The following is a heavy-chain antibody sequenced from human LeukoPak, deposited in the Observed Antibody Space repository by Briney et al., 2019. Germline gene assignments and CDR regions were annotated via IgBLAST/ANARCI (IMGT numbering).Heavy chain of an antibody. V-gene: IGHV3-64D*06. Sequence: GGSLRLSCSASGFTFSTHSMYWVRQAPGKGLEYVSGNNNNGGSTYYPDSVKGRFTISRDNSKNTLFLQLSSLKAEDTAVYYCVKGALGDWSVESWGQGTLVTVSS. CDR1: GFTFSTHS. CDR3: VKGALGDWSVES. J-gene: IGHJ5*02. D-gene: IGHD2-21*02. CDR2: NNNNGGST.